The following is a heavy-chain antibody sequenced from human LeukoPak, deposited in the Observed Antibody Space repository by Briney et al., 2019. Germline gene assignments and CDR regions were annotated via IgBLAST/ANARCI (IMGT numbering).Heavy chain of an antibody. J-gene: IGHJ4*02. D-gene: IGHD6-19*01. CDR2: INHSGST. Sequence: SETLSLTCAVYGGSFSGYYWSWIRQPPGKGLEWIGEINHSGSTNYNPSLKSRVTISVDTSKNQLSLKLSSVTAADTAVYYCARGGIAVAGTSYWGQGTLVTVSS. CDR1: GGSFSGYY. CDR3: ARGGIAVAGTSY. V-gene: IGHV4-34*01.